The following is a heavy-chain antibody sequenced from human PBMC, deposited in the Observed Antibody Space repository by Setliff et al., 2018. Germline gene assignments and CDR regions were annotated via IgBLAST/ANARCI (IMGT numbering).Heavy chain of an antibody. J-gene: IGHJ6*03. D-gene: IGHD3-3*01. V-gene: IGHV4-59*08. Sequence: LSLTCTVSGGSISSYYWSWIRQPPGKGLEWIGYIYYSGSTNYNPSLKSRVTISVDTSKNQFSLKLSSVTAADTAVYYCARMGGFQYMDVWGKGTTVTVSS. CDR2: IYYSGST. CDR1: GGSISSYY. CDR3: ARMGGFQYMDV.